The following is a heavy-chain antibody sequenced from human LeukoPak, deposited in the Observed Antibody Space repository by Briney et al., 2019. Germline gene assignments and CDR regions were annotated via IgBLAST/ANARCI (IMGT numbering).Heavy chain of an antibody. CDR2: IHYRGTT. Sequence: SETLSLTCSVSGASINSYYWNWIRQSPGKGLEWPGNIHYRGTTNYNPSLKSRVTLSLDSSKSQFALKVTSVTAADTAVYYCARDEFGDFQGFDYWGQGTRVTVSS. V-gene: IGHV4-59*13. D-gene: IGHD4-17*01. J-gene: IGHJ4*02. CDR1: GASINSYY. CDR3: ARDEFGDFQGFDY.